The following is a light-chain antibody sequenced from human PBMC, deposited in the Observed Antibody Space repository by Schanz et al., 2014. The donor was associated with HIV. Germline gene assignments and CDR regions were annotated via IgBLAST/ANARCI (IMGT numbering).Light chain of an antibody. CDR1: SSDIGGSDY. CDR3: QSYDTTLSAIL. CDR2: DVR. J-gene: IGLJ2*01. Sequence: QSALTQPASVSGSPGQSITISCSGTSSDIGGSDYVSWYQQHPGRAPKVLIYDVRDRPSGVSNRFSGSKSGNTASLTISGLQAEDEADYYCQSYDTTLSAILFGGGTKLTVL. V-gene: IGLV2-14*03.